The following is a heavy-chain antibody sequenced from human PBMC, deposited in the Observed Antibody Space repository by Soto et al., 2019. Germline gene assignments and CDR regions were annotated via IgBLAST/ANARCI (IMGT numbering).Heavy chain of an antibody. D-gene: IGHD6-13*01. CDR2: INPNSGGT. CDR1: GYTFTGYY. CDR3: ARGVPAYSSSWRYNWFDP. J-gene: IGHJ5*02. Sequence: QVQLVQSGAEVKKPGASVKVSCKASGYTFTGYYMHWVRQAPGQGLEWMGWINPNSGGTNYAQKFQGWVIMTRDTSISTAYMELSRLRSDDTAVYYCARGVPAYSSSWRYNWFDPWGQGTLVTVSS. V-gene: IGHV1-2*04.